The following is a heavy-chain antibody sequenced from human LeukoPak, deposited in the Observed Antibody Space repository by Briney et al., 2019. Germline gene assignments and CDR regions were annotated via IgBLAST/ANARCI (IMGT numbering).Heavy chain of an antibody. V-gene: IGHV4-59*01. Sequence: SETLSLTCTVSGGSISSYYWSWIRQPPGKGLEWIGYIYYSGSTNYNPSLKSRDTISVDTSKNQFSLKLSSVTAADTAVYYCARSHIAAAGGFDYWGQGTLVTVSS. CDR1: GGSISSYY. D-gene: IGHD6-13*01. CDR3: ARSHIAAAGGFDY. CDR2: IYYSGST. J-gene: IGHJ4*02.